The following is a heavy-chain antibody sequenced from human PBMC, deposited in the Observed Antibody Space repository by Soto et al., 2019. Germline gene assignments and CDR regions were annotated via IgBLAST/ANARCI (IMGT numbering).Heavy chain of an antibody. V-gene: IGHV5-51*01. CDR1: GYSFTSYW. Sequence: GESLNISCKGSGYSFTSYWIGWVRQMPGKGLEWMGIIYPGDSDTRYSPSFQGQVTISADKSISTAYLQWSSLKASDTAMYYCARALFMTTVTTNYYYYMDVWGKGTTVTVSS. CDR2: IYPGDSDT. D-gene: IGHD4-17*01. CDR3: ARALFMTTVTTNYYYYMDV. J-gene: IGHJ6*03.